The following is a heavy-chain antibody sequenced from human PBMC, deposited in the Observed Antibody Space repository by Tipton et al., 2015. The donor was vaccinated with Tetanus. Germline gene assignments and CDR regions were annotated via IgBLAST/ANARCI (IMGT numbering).Heavy chain of an antibody. CDR1: GFRFNSYA. Sequence: RLSCAASGFRFNSYAMSWVRQAPGKGLEWVSGILAGGGSTYYADSVKGRFTMSRDNSQDTVSLQMNNLRADDTAVYYCAKAWGAVVTLDYWGQGTLVTVSS. D-gene: IGHD3-22*01. V-gene: IGHV3-23*01. CDR3: AKAWGAVVTLDY. J-gene: IGHJ4*02. CDR2: ILAGGGST.